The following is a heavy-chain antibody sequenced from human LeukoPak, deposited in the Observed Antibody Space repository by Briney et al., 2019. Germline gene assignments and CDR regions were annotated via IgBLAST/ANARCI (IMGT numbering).Heavy chain of an antibody. D-gene: IGHD3-22*01. V-gene: IGHV4-39*01. CDR3: AMRDYYDSSGYLDY. CDR1: GGSISSSSYY. Sequence: SETLSLTCTVSGGSISSSSYYWGWIRQPPGKGLEWIGSIYYSGSTYYNPSLKSRVTISVDTSKNQFSLKLSSVTAADTAVYYCAMRDYYDSSGYLDYWGQGTLVTVSS. CDR2: IYYSGST. J-gene: IGHJ4*02.